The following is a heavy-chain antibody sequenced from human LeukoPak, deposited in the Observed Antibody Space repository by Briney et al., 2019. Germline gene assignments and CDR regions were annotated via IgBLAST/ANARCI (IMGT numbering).Heavy chain of an antibody. J-gene: IGHJ4*02. V-gene: IGHV1-18*01. CDR1: GYTFTSYG. CDR3: AREWRIAARRGFDY. Sequence: ASVKVSCKASGYTFTSYGISWVRQAPGQGLEWMGWISAYNGNTNYAQKLQGRVTMTTDTSTSTAYMDLRSLRSDDTAVYYCAREWRIAARRGFDYWGQGTLVTVSS. CDR2: ISAYNGNT. D-gene: IGHD6-6*01.